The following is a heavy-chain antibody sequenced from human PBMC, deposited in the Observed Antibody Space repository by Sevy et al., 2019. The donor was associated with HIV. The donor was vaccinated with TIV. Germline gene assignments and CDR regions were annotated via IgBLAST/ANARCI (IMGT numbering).Heavy chain of an antibody. V-gene: IGHV1-2*02. D-gene: IGHD3-22*01. CDR1: GYTFTDYY. CDR2: INPKTGGI. Sequence: ASVKVSCKDSGYTFTDYYVHWLRQAPGQGLEWMGWINPKTGGIYFAKKFQDRVTMTTGTSITTAYMELSGLRFDDTAVYYCARMGDYFDTSGYYPLKYWGQGTLVTVSS. J-gene: IGHJ4*02. CDR3: ARMGDYFDTSGYYPLKY.